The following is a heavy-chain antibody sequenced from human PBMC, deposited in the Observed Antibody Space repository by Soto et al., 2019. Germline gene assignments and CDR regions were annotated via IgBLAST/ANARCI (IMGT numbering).Heavy chain of an antibody. CDR1: GDSISSNNW. V-gene: IGHV4-4*02. CDR3: AKDYGGYDAPDT. Sequence: QVQLQESGPGLVKPSGTLSLTCAVSGDSISSNNWWSWVRQSPEKGLEWIGEIYHTETTNYNPSLKGRVTISVDKSKNQFSLKLTSMTAADSAVYYCAKDYGGYDAPDTWGQGTMVTVSS. J-gene: IGHJ3*01. CDR2: IYHTETT. D-gene: IGHD5-12*01.